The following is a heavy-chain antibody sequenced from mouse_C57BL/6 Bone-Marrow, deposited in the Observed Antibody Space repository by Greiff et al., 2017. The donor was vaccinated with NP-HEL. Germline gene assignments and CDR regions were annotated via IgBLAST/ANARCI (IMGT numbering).Heavy chain of an antibody. V-gene: IGHV1-61*01. CDR1: GYTFTSYW. J-gene: IGHJ1*03. Sequence: QVQLQQPGAELVRPGSSVKLSCKASGYTFTSYWMDWVKQRPGQGLEWIGNIYPSDSETHYNQKFKDKATLTVDKSSSTAYMQLSSLTSEDSAVYYCAREAITTVVVHWYFDVWGTGTTVTVSS. CDR3: AREAITTVVVHWYFDV. D-gene: IGHD1-1*01. CDR2: IYPSDSET.